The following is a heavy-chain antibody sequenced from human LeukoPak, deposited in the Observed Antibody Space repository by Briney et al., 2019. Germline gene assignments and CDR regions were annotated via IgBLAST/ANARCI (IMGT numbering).Heavy chain of an antibody. CDR2: IYTSGST. J-gene: IGHJ3*02. V-gene: IGHV4-61*02. Sequence: SETLSLTCTVSGGSISSGSYYWSWIRQPAGKGLEWIGRIYTSGSTNYNPSLKSRVTISVDTSKNQFSLKLSSVTAADTAVYYCARGGYSGYLGAFDIWGQGTMVTVSS. CDR3: ARGGYSGYLGAFDI. D-gene: IGHD5-12*01. CDR1: GGSISSGSYY.